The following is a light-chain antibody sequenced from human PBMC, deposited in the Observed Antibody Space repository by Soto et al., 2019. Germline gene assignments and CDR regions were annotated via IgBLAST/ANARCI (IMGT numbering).Light chain of an antibody. V-gene: IGKV1-39*01. Sequence: DIQMTQSPSSLSASIGARVTIACRASQTIHSYLNWYQQKPGKAPKLLISSASSLQSGVPSRFSGGGFGTDFTLTISSLQPEDFATYYSQQSHDVPLSFGQGTKVEI. CDR3: QQSHDVPLS. J-gene: IGKJ1*01. CDR1: QTIHSY. CDR2: SAS.